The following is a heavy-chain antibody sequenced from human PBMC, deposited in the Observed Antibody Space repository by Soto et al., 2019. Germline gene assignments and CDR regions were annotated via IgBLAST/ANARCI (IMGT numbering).Heavy chain of an antibody. D-gene: IGHD4-17*01. J-gene: IGHJ5*02. Sequence: QLQLQESGPGLVKPSETLSLTCTGSGGSISSYYWSWIRQPPGRGLEWIGYIFYSGSTNYNSSLKSRVTISVDTYRTQFYLKLSPVTDADTAGYLCAIVYSDSGGGGWFDPWGQGVLVNVSS. CDR2: IFYSGST. CDR1: GGSISSYY. V-gene: IGHV4-59*01. CDR3: AIVYSDSGGGGWFDP.